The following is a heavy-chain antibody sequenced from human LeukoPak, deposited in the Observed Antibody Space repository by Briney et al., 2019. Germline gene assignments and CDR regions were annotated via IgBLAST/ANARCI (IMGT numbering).Heavy chain of an antibody. D-gene: IGHD1-26*01. CDR2: ISAYNGNT. V-gene: IGHV1-18*01. CDR1: SYTFTSYG. J-gene: IGHJ4*02. CDR3: ARGLYSGSYYGSLGC. Sequence: ASVKVSCKASSYTFTSYGIGWVRQAPGQGLEWMGWISAYNGNTNYAQRLQGRVTMTTDTSTSTAYMELRSLRSDDTAVYYCARGLYSGSYYGSLGCWGQGTLVTVSS.